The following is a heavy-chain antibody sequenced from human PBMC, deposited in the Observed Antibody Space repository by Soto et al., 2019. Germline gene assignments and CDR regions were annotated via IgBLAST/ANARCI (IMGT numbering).Heavy chain of an antibody. J-gene: IGHJ4*01. D-gene: IGHD3-3*01. CDR1: GYTLPEFS. CDR2: FDPEDGET. Sequence: ASVKVSCKVSGYTLPEFSMHWVRQAPGKELEWMGTFDPEDGETLYAQKFQGRITMTEDTSTDTAYMELSSLRSEDTAVYGCSSDTLFGAVIRPFEYWGHGTLVTVSS. V-gene: IGHV1-24*01. CDR3: SSDTLFGAVIRPFEY.